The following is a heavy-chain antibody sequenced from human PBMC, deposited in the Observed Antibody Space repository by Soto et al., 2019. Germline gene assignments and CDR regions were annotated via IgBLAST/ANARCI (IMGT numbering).Heavy chain of an antibody. Sequence: PGESLKISCKGSGYSFTRSWIAWVRQLPGKGLEWMGIIYPLDSDTRYSPSFQGQVTISADKSISTAYLQWSSLKASDTAMYYCATAYYDFWGASSKYYFDNWGQGTLVTVSS. J-gene: IGHJ4*02. D-gene: IGHD3-3*01. V-gene: IGHV5-51*01. CDR3: ATAYYDFWGASSKYYFDN. CDR2: IYPLDSDT. CDR1: GYSFTRSW.